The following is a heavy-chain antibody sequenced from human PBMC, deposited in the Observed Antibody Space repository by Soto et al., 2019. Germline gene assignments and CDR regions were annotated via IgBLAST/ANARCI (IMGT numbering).Heavy chain of an antibody. CDR2: IKSDGSGT. CDR3: VRGDGDYHDGNGYLGRH. D-gene: IGHD3-22*01. Sequence: EVQLVESGGGLVQLGGSLRLSCEASGFTFRTYWMHWVRQAPGKGLVWVSRIKSDGSGTYYADAVEGRFTISRDNAKTTLYLQMNSLRAEDTAVYYCVRGDGDYHDGNGYLGRHWGQGTLVTVSS. V-gene: IGHV3-74*01. CDR1: GFTFRTYW. J-gene: IGHJ1*01.